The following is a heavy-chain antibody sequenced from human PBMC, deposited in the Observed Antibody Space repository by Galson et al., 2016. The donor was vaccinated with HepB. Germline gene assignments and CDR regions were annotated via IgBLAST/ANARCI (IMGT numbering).Heavy chain of an antibody. J-gene: IGHJ6*04. CDR3: AKDLKRDDFWSGHSQGYGMDV. CDR1: GFTFSRYG. Sequence: SLRLSCAVSGFTFSRYGMHWVRQAPGKGLEWVAVISYDGSNKYYADSVKGRFTIPRDNSKNTVYLQMNSLRAEDTAVYYSAKDLKRDDFWSGHSQGYGMDVWGKGTTVIVSS. D-gene: IGHD3-3*01. CDR2: ISYDGSNK. V-gene: IGHV3-30*18.